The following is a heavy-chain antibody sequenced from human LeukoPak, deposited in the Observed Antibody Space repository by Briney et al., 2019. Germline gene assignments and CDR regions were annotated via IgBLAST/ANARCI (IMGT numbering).Heavy chain of an antibody. V-gene: IGHV4-34*01. J-gene: IGHJ4*02. CDR3: ASRDFWSGFDY. D-gene: IGHD3-3*01. CDR2: INHSGST. CDR1: GGSFSGYY. Sequence: SETLSLTCAVYGGSFSGYYWSWIRQPPGKGLEWIGEINHSGSTNYNPSLKSRVTMSVDTSKNQFSLKLSSVTAADTAVYYCASRDFWSGFDYWGQGTLVTVSS.